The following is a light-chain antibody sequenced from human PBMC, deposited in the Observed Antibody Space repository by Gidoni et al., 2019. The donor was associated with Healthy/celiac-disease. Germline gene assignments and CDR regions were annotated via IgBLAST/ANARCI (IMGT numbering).Light chain of an antibody. CDR2: DAS. V-gene: IGKV3-11*01. Sequence: DIVLTQSPATLSLSPGERATLSCRASQSVSSYLAWYQQKTGQAPRLLIYDASNRATGIPARFSGSGSGTDFTLTISSLEPEDFAVYYCQQRSNWLTFGGGTKVEIK. CDR1: QSVSSY. J-gene: IGKJ4*01. CDR3: QQRSNWLT.